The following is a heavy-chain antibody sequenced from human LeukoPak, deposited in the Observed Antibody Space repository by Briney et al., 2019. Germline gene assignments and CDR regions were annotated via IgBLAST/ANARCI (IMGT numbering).Heavy chain of an antibody. CDR2: MSTNSEKR. CDR3: VRDWDAINNCFDP. CDR1: GYTFTNYG. D-gene: IGHD1-26*01. J-gene: IGHJ5*02. Sequence: ASVKVSCKSSGYTFTNYGISCVRQAPGQGPEWMGWMSTNSEKRTYAQKWQARLTMTTVKATSTAYMELRSLTVDDTAVYYCVRDWDAINNCFDPWSQGTPVTVSS. V-gene: IGHV1-18*01.